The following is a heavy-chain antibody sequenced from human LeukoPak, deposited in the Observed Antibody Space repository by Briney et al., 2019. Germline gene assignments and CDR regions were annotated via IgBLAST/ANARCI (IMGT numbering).Heavy chain of an antibody. D-gene: IGHD2-15*01. CDR2: IHSGGTT. J-gene: IGHJ4*02. CDR1: GFTVSSSY. CDR3: ARERRYCSGDNCYSGLDY. Sequence: PGGSLRLSCAVSGFTVSSSYMSWVRQAPGKGLEWVSLIHSGGTTDYADSVKDRFTISRDYSKNTVNLQINSLRAEDTAVYYCARERRYCSGDNCYSGLDYWGQGTLVTVSS. V-gene: IGHV3-53*01.